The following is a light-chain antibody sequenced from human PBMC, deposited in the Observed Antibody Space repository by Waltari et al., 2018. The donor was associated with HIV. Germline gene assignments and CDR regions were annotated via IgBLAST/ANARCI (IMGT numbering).Light chain of an antibody. CDR3: EAWDDSLNGVV. V-gene: IGLV1-36*01. CDR1: IGNNA. CDR2: YDD. J-gene: IGLJ2*01. Sequence: IGNNAVNWYQQLPGKPPKLLIYYDDLLASGVSDRFSGSKSGTSASLAISGLQSEDESDYYCEAWDDSLNGVVFGGGTKLTVL.